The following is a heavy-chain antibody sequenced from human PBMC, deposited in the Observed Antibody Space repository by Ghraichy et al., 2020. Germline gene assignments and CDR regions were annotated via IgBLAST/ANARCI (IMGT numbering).Heavy chain of an antibody. Sequence: GGSLRLSCAASGFTFSSYSMHWVRQAPGKGLEWVAVISYDGSNKYYADSVKGRFTISRDNSKNTLYLQMNSLRAEDTAVYYCAKVYDSSGYGFDYWGQGTLVTVSS. J-gene: IGHJ4*02. CDR2: ISYDGSNK. D-gene: IGHD3-22*01. CDR1: GFTFSSYS. CDR3: AKVYDSSGYGFDY. V-gene: IGHV3-30*18.